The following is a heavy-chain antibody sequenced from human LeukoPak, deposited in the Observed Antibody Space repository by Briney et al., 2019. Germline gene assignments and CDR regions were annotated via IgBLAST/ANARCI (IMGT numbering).Heavy chain of an antibody. J-gene: IGHJ3*02. D-gene: IGHD2-21*01. CDR1: GFTLDTYA. CDR3: ARDPGDLAYDAFDI. CDR2: IHYSGST. Sequence: VSLRLSCAASGFTLDTYAMNWVRQAPGKGLEWIGYIHYSGSTNYNPSLKSRVTLSVDTSKNQLSLKLSSVTAEDTAVYHCARDPGDLAYDAFDIWGQGTMVSVSS. V-gene: IGHV4-59*01.